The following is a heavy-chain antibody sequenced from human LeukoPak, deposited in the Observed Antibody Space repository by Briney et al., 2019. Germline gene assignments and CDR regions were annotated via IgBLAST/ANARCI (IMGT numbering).Heavy chain of an antibody. CDR2: IRYDGSNK. Sequence: PGGSLRLSCAASGFTFSSYGMHWVRQAPGKGLEWVAFIRYDGSNKYYADSVKGRFTISRDNSKNTLYLQMNSLRAEDTAVYYCAKDQYYDILTGYYLDYWGQGTLVTVSS. CDR3: AKDQYYDILTGYYLDY. V-gene: IGHV3-30*02. D-gene: IGHD3-9*01. J-gene: IGHJ4*02. CDR1: GFTFSSYG.